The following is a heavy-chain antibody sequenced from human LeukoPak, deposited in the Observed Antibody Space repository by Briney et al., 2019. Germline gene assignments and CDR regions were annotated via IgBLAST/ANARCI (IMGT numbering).Heavy chain of an antibody. CDR2: IYPGDSDT. Sequence: GESLKISRKGSGYSFTSHWNGWVRQMPGKGLEWMGIIYPGDSDTRYSPSFQGQVTLSADKSISPAYLQYSSPKASDTAMYFRARDDGVIRTFDYWGQGTLVTVSS. J-gene: IGHJ4*02. CDR1: GYSFTSHW. D-gene: IGHD3-22*01. V-gene: IGHV5-51*01. CDR3: ARDDGVIRTFDY.